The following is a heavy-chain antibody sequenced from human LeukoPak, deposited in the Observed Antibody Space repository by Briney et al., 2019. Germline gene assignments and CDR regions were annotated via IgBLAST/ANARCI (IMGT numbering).Heavy chain of an antibody. D-gene: IGHD3-22*01. J-gene: IGHJ4*02. CDR2: IIPIFGTA. CDR1: GGTFSSYA. Sequence: GSSVKVSCTASGGTFSSYAISWVRQAPGQGLEWMGGIIPIFGTANYAQKFQGRVTITADESTSTAYMELSSLRSEDTAVYYCARELLDSSGPTFDYWGQGTLVTVSS. V-gene: IGHV1-69*01. CDR3: ARELLDSSGPTFDY.